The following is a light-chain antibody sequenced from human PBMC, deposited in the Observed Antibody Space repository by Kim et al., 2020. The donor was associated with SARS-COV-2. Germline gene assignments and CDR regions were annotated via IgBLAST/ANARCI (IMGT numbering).Light chain of an antibody. V-gene: IGKV3-20*01. J-gene: IGKJ5*01. CDR3: QQYGRSPIT. CDR2: GAS. CDR1: QSVSDTS. Sequence: EIVLTQSPGTLSLSPGERATLSCRASQSVSDTSLAWYQQRPGQAPRLLIYGASSRATGIPDRFSGGGSGTDFTLTISRLETEDFAVYCCQQYGRSPITFGQGTRLEIK.